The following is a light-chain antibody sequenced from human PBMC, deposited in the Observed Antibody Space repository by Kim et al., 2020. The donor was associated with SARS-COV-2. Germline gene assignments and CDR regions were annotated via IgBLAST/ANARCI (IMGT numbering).Light chain of an antibody. CDR3: CSHAGSYTWV. Sequence: GQSVTMSCSGTSSDIGGYDYVSWYQHHAGKAPKLMIYDVNKRPSGVPDRFSGSKSGNTASLTISGLQAEDEADYYCCSHAGSYTWVFGGGTQLTVL. V-gene: IGLV2-11*01. J-gene: IGLJ3*02. CDR1: SSDIGGYDY. CDR2: DVN.